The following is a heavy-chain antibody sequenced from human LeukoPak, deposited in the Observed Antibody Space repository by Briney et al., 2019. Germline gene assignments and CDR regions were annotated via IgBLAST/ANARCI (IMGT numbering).Heavy chain of an antibody. CDR1: GCTFTGYY. V-gene: IGHV1-2*02. Sequence: GASVKVSCKASGCTFTGYYMHWVRQAPGQGLEWMGWINPNSGGTNYAQKFQGRVTMTRDTSISTAYMELSRLRSDDTAVYYCATSPYGSGSFFYYYYYGMDVWGQGTTVTVSS. D-gene: IGHD3-10*01. CDR3: ATSPYGSGSFFYYYYYGMDV. CDR2: INPNSGGT. J-gene: IGHJ6*02.